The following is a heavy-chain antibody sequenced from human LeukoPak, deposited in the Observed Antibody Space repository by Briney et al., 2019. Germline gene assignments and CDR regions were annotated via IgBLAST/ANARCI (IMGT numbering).Heavy chain of an antibody. D-gene: IGHD5-24*01. CDR3: ARESRESERWLQTRDYFDY. CDR1: GFTFSSYA. J-gene: IGHJ4*02. V-gene: IGHV3-23*01. Sequence: QPGGSLRLSCAASGFTFSSYAMSWVRQAPGKGLEWVSAISGSGGSTYYADSVKGRFTISRDNSKNTLYLQMNSLRAEDTAVYYCARESRESERWLQTRDYFDYWGQGTLVTVSS. CDR2: ISGSGGST.